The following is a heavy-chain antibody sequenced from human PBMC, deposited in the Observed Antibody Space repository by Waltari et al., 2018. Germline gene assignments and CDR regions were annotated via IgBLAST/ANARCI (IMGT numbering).Heavy chain of an antibody. V-gene: IGHV4-59*01. Sequence: QVELQESGPGLVKPSETLSVTCTVPGGSTRGYWWNWLRQAPGKGLEWIGYVSYGGSTKYTPSFKSRVTMLGDRSKNQVSLQLSSVTAADTAVYFCGGSSGPVNSLESWGQGSLVTVS. D-gene: IGHD1-26*01. J-gene: IGHJ4*02. CDR3: GGSSGPVNSLES. CDR2: VSYGGST. CDR1: GGSTRGYW.